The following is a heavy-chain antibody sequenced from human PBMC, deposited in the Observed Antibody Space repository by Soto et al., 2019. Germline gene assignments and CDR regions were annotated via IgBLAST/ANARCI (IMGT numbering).Heavy chain of an antibody. CDR1: GFTFSSYW. V-gene: IGHV3-7*03. CDR2: IKQDGSEK. J-gene: IGHJ6*02. D-gene: IGHD1-26*01. Sequence: GGSLRLSCAASGFTFSSYWMSWVRQAPGKGLEWVANIKQDGSEKYYVDSVKGRFTISRDNAKNSLYLQMNSLRAEDTAVYYCARGFGNYFFYYYGMDVWGQGTTVTVSS. CDR3: ARGFGNYFFYYYGMDV.